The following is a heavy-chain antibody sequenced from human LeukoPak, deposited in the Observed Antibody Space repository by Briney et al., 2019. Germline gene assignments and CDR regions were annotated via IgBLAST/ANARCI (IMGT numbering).Heavy chain of an antibody. V-gene: IGHV1-18*01. Sequence: GTSVKVSCKASGYTFTTQYIHWVRQAAGQGLEWMGWISAYNGNTNYAQKLQGRVTMTTDTSTSTAYMELRSLRSDDTAVYYCARVISSIFGVVIANWFDPWGQGTLVTVSS. CDR1: GYTFTTQY. D-gene: IGHD3-3*01. J-gene: IGHJ5*02. CDR3: ARVISSIFGVVIANWFDP. CDR2: ISAYNGNT.